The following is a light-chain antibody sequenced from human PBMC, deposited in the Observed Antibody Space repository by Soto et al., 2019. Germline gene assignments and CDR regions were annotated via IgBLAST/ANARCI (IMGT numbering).Light chain of an antibody. Sequence: QSALTQPASVSGSPGQSITISCTGTSSDIGTYNFVSWYRQHPGKAPTVVIYEVSNRPAGVSDRFSGSKSGTSASLAISGLQSEDEADYYCAAWDDSLNGHVFGTGTKVTVL. J-gene: IGLJ1*01. CDR3: AAWDDSLNGHV. CDR1: SSDIGTYNF. V-gene: IGLV2-14*01. CDR2: EVS.